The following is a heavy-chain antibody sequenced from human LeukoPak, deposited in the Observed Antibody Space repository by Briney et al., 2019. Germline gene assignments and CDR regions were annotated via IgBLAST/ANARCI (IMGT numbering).Heavy chain of an antibody. CDR3: LRQGPGNPPR. J-gene: IGHJ4*02. CDR1: GFIFSSYS. CDR2: FSSRNSYI. D-gene: IGHD1-14*01. V-gene: IGHV3-21*04. Sequence: GGSLRLSCTASGFIFSSYSMSWVRQAPGKGLEWVSSFSSRNSYIYYADSVKGRFTGSRHDSKNTLDLQMNSLRVDDTAMYYCLRQGPGNPPRWGQGTLVTVSS.